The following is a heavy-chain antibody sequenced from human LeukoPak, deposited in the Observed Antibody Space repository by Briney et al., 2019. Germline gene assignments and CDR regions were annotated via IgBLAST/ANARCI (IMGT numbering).Heavy chain of an antibody. J-gene: IGHJ4*02. V-gene: IGHV3-21*01. CDR2: ISSSSTYI. D-gene: IGHD1-7*01. CDR3: ARAPRTGTTDPIDY. Sequence: GGSLRLSCAAPGFTFSSYFMNWVRQAPGKGLEWVSSISSSSTYIYYADSMKGRFTISRDNAKNSLYLQMNSLRAEDTAVYYCARAPRTGTTDPIDYWGQGTLVTVSS. CDR1: GFTFSSYF.